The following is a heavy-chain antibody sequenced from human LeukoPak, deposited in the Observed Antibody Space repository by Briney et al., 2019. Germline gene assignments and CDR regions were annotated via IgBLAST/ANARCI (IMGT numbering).Heavy chain of an antibody. CDR2: ISPDGSTT. D-gene: IGHD1-26*01. CDR3: AREFMIGSSLFRYFDY. J-gene: IGHJ4*02. V-gene: IGHV3-74*01. CDR1: GFTFSKYW. Sequence: GRSLKLSCAASGFTFSKYWIHWLRQARGEGPMWVLRISPDGSTTHFADSVNGRFVLSRDNAENTVYLQMNSLRADDRAVYYCAREFMIGSSLFRYFDYWGQGTLVTISS.